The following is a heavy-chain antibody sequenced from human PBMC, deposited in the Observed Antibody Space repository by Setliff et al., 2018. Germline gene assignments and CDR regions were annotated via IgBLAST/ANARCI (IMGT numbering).Heavy chain of an antibody. D-gene: IGHD2-15*01. J-gene: IGHJ6*04. Sequence: SETLSLTCSVSGDSISSSSYYWGWIRQPPGKGLEWIGSINYSGITYYSPSLKSRVIVSVDTSKNQFSLKLSSVTAADTAVYYCARLPGYCNGGNCYGYYTFDIWGKGTTVTVSS. CDR2: INYSGIT. CDR3: ARLPGYCNGGNCYGYYTFDI. CDR1: GDSISSSSYY. V-gene: IGHV4-39*01.